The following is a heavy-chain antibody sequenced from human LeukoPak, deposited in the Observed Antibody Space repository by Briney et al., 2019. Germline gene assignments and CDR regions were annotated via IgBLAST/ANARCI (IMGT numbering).Heavy chain of an antibody. Sequence: GGSLRLFCVASGFTFSDHYMEWVRQAPGRGLEWVGRIRNKANSYTTEYAASVKGRYTVSRDDSKSSLYLQMNSLNTEDTAVYYCARGASNSRPAYYHALDAWGQGTTVTVSS. J-gene: IGHJ6*02. CDR2: IRNKANSYTT. V-gene: IGHV3-72*01. CDR3: ARGASNSRPAYYHALDA. CDR1: GFTFSDHY. D-gene: IGHD4-11*01.